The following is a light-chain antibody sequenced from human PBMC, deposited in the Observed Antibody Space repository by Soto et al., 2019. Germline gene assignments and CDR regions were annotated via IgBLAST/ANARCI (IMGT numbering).Light chain of an antibody. CDR1: QSISTW. CDR3: QQYYDNPRT. Sequence: DIKMSLSLSTLSANVGDRVTITCRASQSISTWLAWYQQEPGKAPKLLIHKASSLQSGVPSRFSGSGSGTDFTLTISCLQSEDFATYYCQQYYDNPRTFGQGTKV. CDR2: KAS. V-gene: IGKV1-5*03. J-gene: IGKJ1*01.